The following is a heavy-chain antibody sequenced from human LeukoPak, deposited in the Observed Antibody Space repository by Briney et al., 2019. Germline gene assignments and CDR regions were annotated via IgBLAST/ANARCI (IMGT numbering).Heavy chain of an antibody. CDR3: AKVVGGLDYYDSSGYPYYFDY. J-gene: IGHJ4*02. V-gene: IGHV3-33*06. CDR2: IWYDGSNK. CDR1: GFTFSSYG. D-gene: IGHD3-22*01. Sequence: PGRSPRLSCAASGFTFSSYGMHWVRQAPGRGLEWVAVIWYDGSNKYYADSVKGRFTISRDNSKNTLYLQMNSLRAEDTAVYYCAKVVGGLDYYDSSGYPYYFDYWGQGTLVTVSS.